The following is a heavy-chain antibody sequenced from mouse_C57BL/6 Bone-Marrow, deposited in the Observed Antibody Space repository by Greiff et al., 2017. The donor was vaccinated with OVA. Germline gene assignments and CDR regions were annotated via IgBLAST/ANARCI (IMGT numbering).Heavy chain of an antibody. Sequence: EVQLQESGADLVKPGGSLKLSCAASGFTFSSYGMSWVRQTPDKRLEWVATISSGGSYTYYPDSVKGRFTISGDNATNTPYLQMSSLKSEDAARYYCARQGDYGGFFDYWGQGTTLTVSS. V-gene: IGHV5-6*01. CDR1: GFTFSSYG. J-gene: IGHJ2*01. CDR2: ISSGGSYT. CDR3: ARQGDYGGFFDY. D-gene: IGHD1-1*02.